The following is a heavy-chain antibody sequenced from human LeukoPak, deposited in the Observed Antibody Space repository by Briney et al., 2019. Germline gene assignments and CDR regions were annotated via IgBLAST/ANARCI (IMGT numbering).Heavy chain of an antibody. V-gene: IGHV1-8*03. CDR1: GYTFTNYG. CDR3: ARGDFDYYDSSGYPGY. Sequence: GASVKVSCKASGYTFTNYGISWVRQAPGQGLEWMGWMNPKSGDTGYSQKFQGRVFITRDTSINTAYVELSSLGSDDTAVYYCARGDFDYYDSSGYPGYWGQGTLVTVSS. D-gene: IGHD3-22*01. J-gene: IGHJ4*02. CDR2: MNPKSGDT.